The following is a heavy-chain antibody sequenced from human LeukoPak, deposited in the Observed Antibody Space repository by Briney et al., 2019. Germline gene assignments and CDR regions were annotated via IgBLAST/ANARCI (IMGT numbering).Heavy chain of an antibody. Sequence: ASVKVSCKASGYTFTGNYMHWVRQAPGQGLEWMGWINPNSGGTNYAQKFQGRVTMTRDTSISTAYMELSRLRSDDTAVYYCARTHRMYSSGWYAFDYWGQGTLVTVSS. CDR3: ARTHRMYSSGWYAFDY. CDR1: GYTFTGNY. J-gene: IGHJ4*02. D-gene: IGHD6-19*01. CDR2: INPNSGGT. V-gene: IGHV1-2*02.